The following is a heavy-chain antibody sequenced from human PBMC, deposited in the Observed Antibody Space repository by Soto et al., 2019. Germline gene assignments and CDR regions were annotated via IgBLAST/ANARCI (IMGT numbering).Heavy chain of an antibody. CDR2: INPSGGST. Sequence: QVQLVQSGAEVKKPGASVKVSCKASQYSFTKYCVHCVRQAPGQGLEWMGIINPSGGSTNYAQSFQGRVNMTRGRFTSTGYMEMSSLRSEDTAVYYCARALYDTDSLPVVAEPRYYAMDVWGPGTTVTVSS. V-gene: IGHV1-46*01. CDR1: QYSFTKYC. J-gene: IGHJ6*02. CDR3: ARALYDTDSLPVVAEPRYYAMDV. D-gene: IGHD2-21*01.